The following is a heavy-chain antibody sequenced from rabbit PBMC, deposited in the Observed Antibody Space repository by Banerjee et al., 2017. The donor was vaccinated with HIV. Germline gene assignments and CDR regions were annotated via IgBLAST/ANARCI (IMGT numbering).Heavy chain of an antibody. J-gene: IGHJ6*01. V-gene: IGHV1S7*01. CDR2: IDPVFGST. CDR1: GFDFTTYY. CDR3: ARDLSYYYDMDL. Sequence: RLKESGGGLVQPGGSLKLSCKASGFDFTTYYMTWVRQAPGKGLEWIGYIDPVFGSTYYASWVNGRFTISSHNAQNTLYLQLNSLTAADTATYFCARDLSYYYDMDLWGQGTLVTVS.